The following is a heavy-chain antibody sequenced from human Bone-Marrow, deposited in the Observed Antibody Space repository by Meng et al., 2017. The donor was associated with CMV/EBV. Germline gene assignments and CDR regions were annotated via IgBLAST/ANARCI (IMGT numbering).Heavy chain of an antibody. CDR1: GYTFTKFF. J-gene: IGHJ4*02. V-gene: IGHV1-46*01. CDR3: ARGILPNVRGEGPDY. Sequence: SGYTFTKFFIHWVRHAPGQGLEWMGIINPSSGSASHAQKFQGRVTMTRDTSTSTVYVELSSLRSEDTAVYYCARGILPNVRGEGPDYWGQGTLVTVSS. D-gene: IGHD3-16*01. CDR2: INPSSGSA.